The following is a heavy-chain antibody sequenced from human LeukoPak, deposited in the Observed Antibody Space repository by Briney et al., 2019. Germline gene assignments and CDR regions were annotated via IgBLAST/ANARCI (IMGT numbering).Heavy chain of an antibody. CDR1: GGSISSGGYY. D-gene: IGHD3-22*01. J-gene: IGHJ3*02. V-gene: IGHV4-31*03. CDR3: AREYYYDSSGYPTDAFDI. Sequence: SQTLSLTCTVSGGSISSGGYYWSWIRQHPGKGLEWIGYFYYSGSTYYNPSLKSRVTISVDTSKNQFSLKLSSVTAADTAVYHCAREYYYDSSGYPTDAFDIWGQGTMVTVSS. CDR2: FYYSGST.